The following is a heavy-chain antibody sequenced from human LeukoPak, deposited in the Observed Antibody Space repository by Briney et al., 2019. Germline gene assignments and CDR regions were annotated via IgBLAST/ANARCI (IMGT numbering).Heavy chain of an antibody. Sequence: ASVKVSCKASGYTFTSYYMHWVRQAPGQGLEWMGWMDPNSGNSGYAQKFQGRVTITRNTSISTAYMELSSLRSEDTAVYYCARGPVYSNFDYWGQGSLVTVSS. D-gene: IGHD2-21*01. V-gene: IGHV1-8*02. CDR2: MDPNSGNS. CDR1: GYTFTSYY. J-gene: IGHJ4*02. CDR3: ARGPVYSNFDY.